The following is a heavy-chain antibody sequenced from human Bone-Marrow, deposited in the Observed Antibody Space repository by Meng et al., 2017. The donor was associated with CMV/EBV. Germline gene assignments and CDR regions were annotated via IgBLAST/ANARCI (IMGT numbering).Heavy chain of an antibody. V-gene: IGHV3-21*01. Sequence: GESLKISCAASGFTFSSYSMNWVRQAPGKGLEWVSSISSSSSYIYYADSVKGRFTISRDNAKNSLYLQMNSLRAEDTAVYYCARDIVVTTVDGMDVWGQRTTVTVSS. D-gene: IGHD3-22*01. CDR2: ISSSSSYI. J-gene: IGHJ6*02. CDR3: ARDIVVTTVDGMDV. CDR1: GFTFSSYS.